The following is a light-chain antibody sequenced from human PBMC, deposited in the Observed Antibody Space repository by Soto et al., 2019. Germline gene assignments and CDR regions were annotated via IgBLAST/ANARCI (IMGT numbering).Light chain of an antibody. CDR3: MQALQTPA. V-gene: IGKV2-28*01. CDR1: QSLLHSNGYNC. CDR2: LGS. J-gene: IGKJ4*01. Sequence: DIVMTQSPLSLPVTPGEPASISCRSSQSLLHSNGYNCLDWYLQKPGQSPQLLIHLGSNGASGVPGRISGGGSGTNFTLETSRVEAEDVGVYYYMQALQTPAFRGGTKVEIK.